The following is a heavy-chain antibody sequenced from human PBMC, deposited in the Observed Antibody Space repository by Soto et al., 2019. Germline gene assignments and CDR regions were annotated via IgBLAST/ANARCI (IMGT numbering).Heavy chain of an antibody. D-gene: IGHD2-2*01. V-gene: IGHV1-69*02. CDR2: IIPILGIA. Sequence: ASVKVSCKASGGTFSSYTISWVRQAPGQGLEWMGRIIPILGIANYAQKFQGRVTITADKSTSTAYMELSSLRSEDTAVYYCARSSPPPGHARYYYYMDVWGKGTTVTVSS. CDR3: ARSSPPPGHARYYYYMDV. CDR1: GGTFSSYT. J-gene: IGHJ6*03.